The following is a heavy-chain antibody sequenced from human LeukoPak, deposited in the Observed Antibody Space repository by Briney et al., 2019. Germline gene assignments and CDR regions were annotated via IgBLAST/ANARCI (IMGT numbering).Heavy chain of an antibody. CDR3: ARFRSASDAFDI. J-gene: IGHJ3*02. CDR2: IYYSGST. D-gene: IGHD3-10*01. V-gene: IGHV4-39*01. CDR1: GGSISSSSYY. Sequence: SQTLSLTCTVSGGSISSSSYYWGWIRQPPGKGLEWIGSIYYSGSTYYNPSLKSRVTISVDTSKNQFSLKLSSVTAADTAVYYCARFRSASDAFDIWGQGTMVTVSS.